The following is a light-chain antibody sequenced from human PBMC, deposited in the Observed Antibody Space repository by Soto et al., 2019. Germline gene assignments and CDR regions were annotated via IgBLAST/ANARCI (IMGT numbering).Light chain of an antibody. CDR2: GAS. Sequence: DIVMTQSPLSLPVTPGEPASISCRSSQSLLHSNGYNYLDWYLQKPGQSPQLLIYGASTRATGFPARFSGSGSGTEFTLTISSLQSEDFAVYYCQQYTTWPLTFGGGTKVDIK. V-gene: IGKV2-28*01. CDR1: QSLLHSNGYNY. J-gene: IGKJ4*01. CDR3: QQYTTWPLT.